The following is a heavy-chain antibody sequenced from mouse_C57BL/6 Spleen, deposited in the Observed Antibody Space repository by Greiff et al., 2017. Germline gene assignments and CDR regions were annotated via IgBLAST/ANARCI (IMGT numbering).Heavy chain of an antibody. CDR3: ARDDRYYGSRAWFAY. J-gene: IGHJ3*01. Sequence: QVQLQQPGAELVMPGASVKLSCKASGYTFTSYWMHWVKQRPGQGLEWIGEIDPSDSYTNYNQKFKGKSTLTVYKSSSTAYMQLSSLTSEDSEVYYCARDDRYYGSRAWFAYWGQGSLVTVSA. CDR1: GYTFTSYW. CDR2: IDPSDSYT. V-gene: IGHV1-69*01. D-gene: IGHD1-1*01.